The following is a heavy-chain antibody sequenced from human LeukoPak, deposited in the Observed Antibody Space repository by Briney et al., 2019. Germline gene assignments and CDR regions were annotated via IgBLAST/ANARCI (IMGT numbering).Heavy chain of an antibody. V-gene: IGHV3-23*01. J-gene: IGHJ4*02. Sequence: GGSLRLSCAASGFTFSSYAMSWVRQAPGKGLEWVSAISGSGGSTYYADSVKGRFTISRDNSKNTLYLQMNSLRAEDTAVYYCAKAPTRYCSGGSCSPFDYWGQGTLVTVSS. CDR2: ISGSGGST. CDR3: AKAPTRYCSGGSCSPFDY. CDR1: GFTFSSYA. D-gene: IGHD2-15*01.